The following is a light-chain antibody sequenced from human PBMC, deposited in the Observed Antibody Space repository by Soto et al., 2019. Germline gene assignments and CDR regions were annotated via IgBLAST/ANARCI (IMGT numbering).Light chain of an antibody. CDR1: QSISSW. Sequence: DIQMTQSPCTLSASVGDRVTITCRASQSISSWLAWYQQKPGKAPKLLIYDASSLESGVPSRFSGSGSGTEFTLTISSLQPDDFATYYCQQYNSYSLTFGQGTKVDI. CDR3: QQYNSYSLT. CDR2: DAS. J-gene: IGKJ1*01. V-gene: IGKV1-5*01.